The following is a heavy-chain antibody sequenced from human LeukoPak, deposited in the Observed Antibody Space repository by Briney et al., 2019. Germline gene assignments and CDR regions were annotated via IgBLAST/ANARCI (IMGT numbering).Heavy chain of an antibody. CDR2: IYHSGST. CDR3: ARSRSDYGDCVY. J-gene: IGHJ4*02. V-gene: IGHV4-4*02. D-gene: IGHD4-17*01. CDR1: GGSISSSNW. Sequence: PSETLSLTCAVSGGSISSSNWWSWVRQPPGKGLEWIGEIYHSGSTNYNPSLKSRVTISVDKSKNQFSLKLSSATAADTAVYYCARSRSDYGDCVYWGQGTLVTVSS.